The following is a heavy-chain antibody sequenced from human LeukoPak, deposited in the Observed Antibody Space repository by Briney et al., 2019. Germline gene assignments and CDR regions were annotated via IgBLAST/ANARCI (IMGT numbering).Heavy chain of an antibody. CDR1: GFTFSNYW. J-gene: IGHJ4*02. CDR3: AKDETGSCDY. Sequence: GGSLRLSCAASGFTFSNYWMHWVRQVPGKGLEWVSLVSGDGSTTHYADSVKGRFTIYRDNSKNSVYLQLNSLRGEDTAFYYCAKDETGSCDYWGQGTLVTVSS. CDR2: VSGDGSTT. V-gene: IGHV3-43*02. D-gene: IGHD1-26*01.